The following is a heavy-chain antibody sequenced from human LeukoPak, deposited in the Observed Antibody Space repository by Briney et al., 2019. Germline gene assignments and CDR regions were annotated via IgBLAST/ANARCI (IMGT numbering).Heavy chain of an antibody. CDR2: ISSDGSNK. D-gene: IGHD5-18*01. Sequence: PGRSLRLSCAASGFTFSTYAMHWVRQAPGKGLDWVAVISSDGSNKYDADSVKGRFTISRDNSKNTLYLQMNSLGLEDTAVYYCARDSPRRYTSGNYYFDYWGQGTLVTVSS. V-gene: IGHV3-30*04. CDR3: ARDSPRRYTSGNYYFDY. J-gene: IGHJ4*02. CDR1: GFTFSTYA.